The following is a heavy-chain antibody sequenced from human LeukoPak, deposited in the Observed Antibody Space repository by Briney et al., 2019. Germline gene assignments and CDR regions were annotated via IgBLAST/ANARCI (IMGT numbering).Heavy chain of an antibody. Sequence: GGSLRLSCAASGFTFSSYSMNWVRQAPGKGLEWVSSISSSSSYIYYADSVKGRFTISRDNAKNSLYLQMNSLRAEDTAVYYCAKSIHRYCSGGSCYYFDYWGQGTLVTVPS. J-gene: IGHJ4*02. V-gene: IGHV3-21*01. CDR2: ISSSSSYI. D-gene: IGHD2-15*01. CDR1: GFTFSSYS. CDR3: AKSIHRYCSGGSCYYFDY.